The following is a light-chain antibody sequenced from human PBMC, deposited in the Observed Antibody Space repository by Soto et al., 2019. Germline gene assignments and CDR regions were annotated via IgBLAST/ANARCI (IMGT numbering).Light chain of an antibody. V-gene: IGKV1-17*03. J-gene: IGKJ1*01. CDR1: QGISNF. CDR3: QQHNSYPWT. Sequence: DIQMTQSPSAMSESVGERVTITCRASQGISNFLARYQQKPGKVPKLLIYAASSLQSGVPSRFSGSGSGTEFTLTISSLQPDDFATYYCQQHNSYPWTFGQGTKVDIK. CDR2: AAS.